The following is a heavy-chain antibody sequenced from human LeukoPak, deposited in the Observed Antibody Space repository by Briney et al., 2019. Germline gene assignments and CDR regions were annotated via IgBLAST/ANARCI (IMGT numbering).Heavy chain of an antibody. D-gene: IGHD4-17*01. CDR1: GFTFSSYS. CDR2: ISSSSSTI. V-gene: IGHV3-48*04. CDR3: ARDSDTYGDSANY. J-gene: IGHJ4*02. Sequence: GGSLRLSCAASGFTFSSYSMNWVRQAPGKGLEWVSYISSSSSTIYYADSVKGRFTISRDNAKNSLYLQMNSLRAEDTAVYYCARDSDTYGDSANYWGQGTLVTVSS.